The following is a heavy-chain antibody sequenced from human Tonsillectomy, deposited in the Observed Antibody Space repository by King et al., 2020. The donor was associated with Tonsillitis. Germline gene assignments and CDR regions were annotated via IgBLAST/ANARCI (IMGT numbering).Heavy chain of an antibody. CDR1: GFTFDDYT. D-gene: IGHD1-26*01. J-gene: IGHJ4*02. Sequence: VQLVESGGVVVQPGGSLRLSCAASGFTFDDYTMHWVRQAPGKGLEWVSLISWDGGSTYYADSVKGRFTISRDNSKNSLYLQMNSLRTEDTALYYCAKEYSYSVSFPEPFDCWGQGTLVTVSS. CDR2: ISWDGGST. V-gene: IGHV3-43*01. CDR3: AKEYSYSVSFPEPFDC.